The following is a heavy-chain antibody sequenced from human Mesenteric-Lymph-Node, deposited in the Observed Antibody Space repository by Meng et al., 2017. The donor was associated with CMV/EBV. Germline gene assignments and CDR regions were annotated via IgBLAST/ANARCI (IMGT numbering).Heavy chain of an antibody. J-gene: IGHJ5*02. CDR1: GYSISSGYY. CDR2: IYHSGST. V-gene: IGHV4-38-2*02. CDR3: ARGIPNYDSSGYLGA. Sequence: SETLSLTCTVSGYSISSGYYWGWIRQPPGKGLEWIGSIYHSGSTYYNPSLKSRVTISVDTSKNQFSLKLSSVTAADTAVYYCARGIPNYDSSGYLGAWGQGTLVTVSS. D-gene: IGHD3-22*01.